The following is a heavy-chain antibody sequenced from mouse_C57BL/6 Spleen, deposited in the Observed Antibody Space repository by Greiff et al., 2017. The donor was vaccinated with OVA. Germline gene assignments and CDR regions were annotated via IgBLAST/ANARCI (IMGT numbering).Heavy chain of an antibody. D-gene: IGHD1-1*01. J-gene: IGHJ2*01. CDR2: ILPGRGRT. CDR1: GYTFNGYW. CDR3: AGHYGRSFDD. Sequence: QVQLQQSGAELMKPGASVKLSCKATGYTFNGYWIEWVKQRPGHGLEWIGEILPGRGRTNYNEKFKGKATFTADTSSNTAYMQLSSLTTEDSASYYCAGHYGRSFDDWGQGTTLTVSS. V-gene: IGHV1-9*01.